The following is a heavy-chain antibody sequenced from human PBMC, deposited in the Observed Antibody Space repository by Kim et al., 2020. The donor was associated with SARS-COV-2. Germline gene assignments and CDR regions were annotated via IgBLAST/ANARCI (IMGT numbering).Heavy chain of an antibody. Sequence: SETLSLTCTVSGGSISSYYWSWIRQPPGKGLEWIGYIYYSGSTNYNPSLKSRVTISVDTSKNQFSLKLSSVTAADTAVYYCARSPALVLFYYYGMDVWGQGTTVTVSS. D-gene: IGHD6-13*01. V-gene: IGHV4-59*13. CDR1: GGSISSYY. CDR3: ARSPALVLFYYYGMDV. J-gene: IGHJ6*02. CDR2: IYYSGST.